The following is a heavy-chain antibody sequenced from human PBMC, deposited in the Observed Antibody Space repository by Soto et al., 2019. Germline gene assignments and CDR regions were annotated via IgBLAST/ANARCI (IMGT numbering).Heavy chain of an antibody. D-gene: IGHD2-8*02. Sequence: SETLSLTCAVSGGSISSGGYSWSWIRQPPGKGLEGIGEIIHSGSTNSNPSLKSRVTISVDTSKNQFSLKLTSVTAADTAVYYCARDKITGLFDYWGQGTLVTVSS. CDR1: GGSISSGGYS. CDR3: ARDKITGLFDY. V-gene: IGHV4-30-2*01. CDR2: IIHSGST. J-gene: IGHJ4*02.